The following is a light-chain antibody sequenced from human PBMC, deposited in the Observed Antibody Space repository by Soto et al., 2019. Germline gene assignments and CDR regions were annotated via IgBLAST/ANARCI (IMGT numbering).Light chain of an antibody. CDR3: QQYNSMSLT. CDR1: QSVGSY. J-gene: IGKJ4*01. CDR2: DAS. Sequence: EVVLTQSPATLSLSPGDGATLSCRASQSVGSYLAWYQQKPGQAPRLLIYDASNRATGVPARFSGSGSGTDFTLTISSLQPEDFATYFCQQYNSMSLTFGGGTKVE. V-gene: IGKV3-11*01.